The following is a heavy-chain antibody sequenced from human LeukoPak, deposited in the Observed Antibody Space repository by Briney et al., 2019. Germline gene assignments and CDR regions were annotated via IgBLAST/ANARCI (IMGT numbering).Heavy chain of an antibody. D-gene: IGHD4-11*01. CDR3: ARASGATITTYNGMDV. CDR2: IDFTCST. Sequence: TTSETLTLTCTVSGVTISSYYLSWIRKPPGKGLEWIGHIDFTCSTNYNPSLKSRVTVSVDTYKNQFSLKMTSVTAADTAVYYCARASGATITTYNGMDVGGEGTTVTVSS. J-gene: IGHJ6*04. CDR1: GVTISSYY. V-gene: IGHV4-59*01.